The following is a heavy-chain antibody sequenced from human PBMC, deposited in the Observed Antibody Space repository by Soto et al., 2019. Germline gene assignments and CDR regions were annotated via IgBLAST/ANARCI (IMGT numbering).Heavy chain of an antibody. CDR1: GFTFSSYS. Sequence: EVQLVESGGGLVQPGGSLRLSCAASGFTFSSYSMNWVRQAPGKGLEWVSYISSSSSTIYYADSVKGRFTISIDNAKNSLYLQMNSLRAEDTAVYYCARPGRGYSSSWFDPWGQGTLVTVSS. D-gene: IGHD6-13*01. V-gene: IGHV3-48*01. J-gene: IGHJ5*02. CDR3: ARPGRGYSSSWFDP. CDR2: ISSSSSTI.